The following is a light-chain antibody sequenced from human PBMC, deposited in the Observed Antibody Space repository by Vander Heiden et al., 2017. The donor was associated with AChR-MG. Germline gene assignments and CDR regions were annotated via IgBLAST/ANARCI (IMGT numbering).Light chain of an antibody. CDR3: QTWGTGIWV. V-gene: IGLV4-69*01. Sequence: QLVLTQSPSAPPSLGASVKLTCTLSSGHSSLVIDWLQQQPEKVPRYLMKVSSDGNQTKGDGVPDRFSGSSSGSERYLTISGLQSEDEADYYCQTWGTGIWVFGGGTKLTVL. J-gene: IGLJ3*02. CDR2: VSSDGNQ. CDR1: SGHSSLV.